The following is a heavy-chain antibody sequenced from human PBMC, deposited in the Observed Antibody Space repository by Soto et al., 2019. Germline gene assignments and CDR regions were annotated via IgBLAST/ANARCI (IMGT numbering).Heavy chain of an antibody. CDR1: GFTFSDYG. V-gene: IGHV3-30*18. Sequence: QVQLVESGGDVVQPGRSLRLSCAASGFTFSDYGMHWVRQAPGKGLEWVAVISYDGSNKYYADSVKGRFTISRDNSKNTLYLQMNSLRAEAAAFYYCAKGYSSSGYLYYYYNMDVGGQGPTVTVSS. J-gene: IGHJ6*02. CDR3: AKGYSSSGYLYYYYNMDV. D-gene: IGHD6-13*01. CDR2: ISYDGSNK.